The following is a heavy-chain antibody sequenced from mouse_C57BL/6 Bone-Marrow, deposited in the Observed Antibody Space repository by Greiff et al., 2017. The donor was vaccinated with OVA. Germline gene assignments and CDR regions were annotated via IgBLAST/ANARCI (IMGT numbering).Heavy chain of an antibody. CDR3: TFYYYGSRPAY. D-gene: IGHD1-1*01. Sequence: EVQLQESGAELVRPGASVKLSCTASGFNIKDDYMHWVKQRPEQGLEWIGWIDPENGDTEYASKFQGKATITADTSSNTAYLQLSSLTSEDTAVYYCTFYYYGSRPAYWGQGTLVTVSA. CDR2: IDPENGDT. V-gene: IGHV14-4*01. J-gene: IGHJ3*01. CDR1: GFNIKDDY.